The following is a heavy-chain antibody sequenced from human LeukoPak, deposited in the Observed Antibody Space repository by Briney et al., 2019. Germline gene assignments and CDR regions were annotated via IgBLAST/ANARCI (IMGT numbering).Heavy chain of an antibody. Sequence: GGSLRLSCAASGFTFSSYGMHWVRQAPGKGLEWVAVISYDGSNKYYADSVKGRFTISRDNSKNTLYLQMNSLRAEDTAVYYCAKKSRTAMVGWGQGTLVTVSS. J-gene: IGHJ4*02. V-gene: IGHV3-30*18. D-gene: IGHD5-18*01. CDR2: ISYDGSNK. CDR3: AKKSRTAMVG. CDR1: GFTFSSYG.